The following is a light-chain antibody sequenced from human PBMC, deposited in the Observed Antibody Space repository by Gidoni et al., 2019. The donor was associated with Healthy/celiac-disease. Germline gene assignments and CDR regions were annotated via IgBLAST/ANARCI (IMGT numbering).Light chain of an antibody. CDR2: DAS. Sequence: IQIPQSPSSLSASVGDRVTSTGQASQDISNYLNWYQQKPGNAPKLRIYDASNLESGVPSSFSGSGSGTDFTFTISSLQTKDIATYYCGQYDKRGTFGGGTKVEIK. J-gene: IGKJ4*01. CDR3: GQYDKRGT. CDR1: QDISNY. V-gene: IGKV1-33*01.